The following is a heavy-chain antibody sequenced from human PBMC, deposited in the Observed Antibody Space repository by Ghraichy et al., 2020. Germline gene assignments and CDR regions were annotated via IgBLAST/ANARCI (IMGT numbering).Heavy chain of an antibody. CDR2: VSYEGSNN. CDR1: GFTFSSYG. Sequence: GKSLNISCAASGFTFSSYGMHWVRQAPGKGLEWVAVVSYEGSNNYYADSVKGRFTISRDNSKNTLYLQMNSLRAEDTAVYYCAKEGYYGSGSFPDYWGQGTLVTVSS. J-gene: IGHJ4*02. V-gene: IGHV3-30*18. CDR3: AKEGYYGSGSFPDY. D-gene: IGHD3-10*01.